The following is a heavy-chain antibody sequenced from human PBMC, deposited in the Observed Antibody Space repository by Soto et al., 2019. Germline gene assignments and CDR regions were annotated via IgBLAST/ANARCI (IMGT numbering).Heavy chain of an antibody. J-gene: IGHJ5*02. CDR3: TRDASRDSSARGWFDP. CDR1: GFTFRSFT. D-gene: IGHD6-13*01. Sequence: GGSLRLSCAASGFTFRSFTMNWVRQAPGKGLEWVSTISSNSAYIYYTDALRGRFTISRDNAKNSLHLQMNSLRAEDTAVYYCTRDASRDSSARGWFDPWGPGTLVTDSS. V-gene: IGHV3-21*01. CDR2: ISSNSAYI.